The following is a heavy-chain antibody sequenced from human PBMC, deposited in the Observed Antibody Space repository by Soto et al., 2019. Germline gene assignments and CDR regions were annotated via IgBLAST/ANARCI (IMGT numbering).Heavy chain of an antibody. CDR1: GFTFDKYD. CDR3: ARGASGWYADLDY. J-gene: IGHJ4*01. CDR2: IGTTGDA. Sequence: EVQLVESGGDLIQPGGSLRLSCAASGFTFDKYDMHWVRQPIGKGLEWVAAIGTTGDAYYPASVKGRFIISRDNAKNSLYLEIKSLRAGETAVYYCARGASGWYADLDYWGHGTLVTVSS. V-gene: IGHV3-13*01. D-gene: IGHD6-19*01.